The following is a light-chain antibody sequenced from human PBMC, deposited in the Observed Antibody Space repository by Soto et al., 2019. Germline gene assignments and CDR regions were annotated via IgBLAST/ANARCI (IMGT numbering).Light chain of an antibody. CDR2: TAS. CDR1: QAIQSS. CDR3: QQYDNGPLT. V-gene: IGKV1-27*01. Sequence: DVQMTQSPSSLSASIGDRVSITCRASQAIQSSLAWYQKRPGKPPKLLIFTASRSEAGVPSRFRGSGSGTDFGLTITSLQPEDLATYYCQQYDNGPLTFGGGTEVE. J-gene: IGKJ4*01.